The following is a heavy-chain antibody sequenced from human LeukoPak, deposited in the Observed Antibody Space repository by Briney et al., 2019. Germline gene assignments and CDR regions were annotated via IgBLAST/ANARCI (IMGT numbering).Heavy chain of an antibody. V-gene: IGHV3-30-3*01. J-gene: IGHJ4*02. Sequence: GGSLRLSCAASGFTFSSYVMHWVRQAPGKGLEWVALISNDGSSKYDADSVKGRFTISRDNSKNTLYLQMSSLRTEDTAVYYCARGGSDWYNGDYWGQGTLVTVSS. CDR3: ARGGSDWYNGDY. D-gene: IGHD6-19*01. CDR2: ISNDGSSK. CDR1: GFTFSSYV.